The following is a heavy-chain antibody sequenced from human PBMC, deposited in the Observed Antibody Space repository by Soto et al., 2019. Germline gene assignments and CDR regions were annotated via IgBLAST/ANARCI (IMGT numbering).Heavy chain of an antibody. Sequence: SETLSLTCAVYGGSFSGYYWSWIRQPPGKGLEWIGEINHSGSTNYNPSLKSRVTISVDTSKNQFSLKLSSVTAADTAVYYCARGSSITMVRGVISHLYYFDYWGQGTLVTVSS. CDR3: ARGSSITMVRGVISHLYYFDY. V-gene: IGHV4-34*01. CDR2: INHSGST. D-gene: IGHD3-10*01. CDR1: GGSFSGYY. J-gene: IGHJ4*02.